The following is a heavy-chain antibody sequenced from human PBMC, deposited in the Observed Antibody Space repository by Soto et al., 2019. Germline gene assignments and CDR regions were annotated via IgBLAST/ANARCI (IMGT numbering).Heavy chain of an antibody. CDR1: VFTFSSYG. J-gene: IGHJ4*02. V-gene: IGHV3-30*18. Sequence: LGGSLRLSCAASVFTFSSYGMHLVRQSPGKGLEWVAVIAYDGSNKYYADSVKGRFTISRDNSKNTLSLQMNSLRAEDTAVYYCAKDLDYYGSGTPFGYWGQGTLATVSS. D-gene: IGHD3-10*01. CDR2: IAYDGSNK. CDR3: AKDLDYYGSGTPFGY.